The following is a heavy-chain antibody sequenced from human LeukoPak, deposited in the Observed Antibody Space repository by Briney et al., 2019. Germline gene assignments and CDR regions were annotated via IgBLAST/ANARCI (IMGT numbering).Heavy chain of an antibody. V-gene: IGHV3-23*01. CDR1: GYTFNSYA. CDR2: ISGSGGST. Sequence: GGSLRLSCAASGYTFNSYAMSWVRLAPGKGLEWVSAISGSGGSTYYVDSVKGRFTISRDNSKNTLYLQMNSLRAEDTALYYCAKEPASGSCFDYWGQGTLVTVSS. D-gene: IGHD3-10*01. J-gene: IGHJ4*02. CDR3: AKEPASGSCFDY.